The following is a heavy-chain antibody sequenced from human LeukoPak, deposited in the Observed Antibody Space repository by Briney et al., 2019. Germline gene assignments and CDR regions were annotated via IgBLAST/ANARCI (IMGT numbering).Heavy chain of an antibody. Sequence: GGSLRLSCAASGFTFSSYSMNWVRQAPGKGLEWISFISSGGTNIYYADSVKGRFTISRDNAKNSLYLQMNSLRDDDTAVYYCASAWGYCSGGTCNWRYWGQGTLVIVSS. CDR3: ASAWGYCSGGTCNWRY. CDR2: ISSGGTNI. CDR1: GFTFSSYS. V-gene: IGHV3-48*02. J-gene: IGHJ4*02. D-gene: IGHD2-15*01.